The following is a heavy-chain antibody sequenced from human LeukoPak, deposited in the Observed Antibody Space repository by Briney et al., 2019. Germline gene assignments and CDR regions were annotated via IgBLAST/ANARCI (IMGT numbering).Heavy chain of an antibody. V-gene: IGHV3-23*01. CDR1: GFTFSSYA. CDR3: AREWGGAFDI. J-gene: IGHJ3*02. CDR2: ISGSGGST. Sequence: GGSLRLSCAASGFTFSSYAMSWVRQAPGKGLEWVSAISGSGGSTYYADSVKGRFTISRDNAKNSLYLQMNSLRAEDTAVYYCAREWGGAFDIWGQGTMVTVSS. D-gene: IGHD1-26*01.